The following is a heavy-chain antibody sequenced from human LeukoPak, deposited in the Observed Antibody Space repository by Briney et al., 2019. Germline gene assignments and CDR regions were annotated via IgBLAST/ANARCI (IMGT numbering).Heavy chain of an antibody. CDR3: ARDHLSSGYDYYYGMDV. V-gene: IGHV4-39*07. J-gene: IGHJ6*02. CDR2: IYYSGST. D-gene: IGHD6-19*01. CDR1: GGSISSSGYY. Sequence: SETLSLTCTVSGGSISSSGYYWGWIRQPPGKGLEWIGSIYYSGSTYYNPSLKSRVTISVDTSNKQFSLKLSSMTAADTAVYYCARDHLSSGYDYYYGMDVWGQGTTVTVSS.